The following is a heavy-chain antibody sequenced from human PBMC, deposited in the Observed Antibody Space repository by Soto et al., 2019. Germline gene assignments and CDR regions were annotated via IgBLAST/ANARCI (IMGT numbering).Heavy chain of an antibody. CDR1: GFTFNDAW. Sequence: EVQLVESGGGLVKPGGSLRLSCAASGFTFNDAWMSWVRQAPGKGLEWVGRIKSKTDGGTADYAAPVKGRFTISRDDSKNTLYLQMNSLKTEDTAVYYCTTVVTLFGVVIPWGQGTLVTVSS. V-gene: IGHV3-15*01. J-gene: IGHJ5*02. CDR3: TTVVTLFGVVIP. D-gene: IGHD3-3*01. CDR2: IKSKTDGGTA.